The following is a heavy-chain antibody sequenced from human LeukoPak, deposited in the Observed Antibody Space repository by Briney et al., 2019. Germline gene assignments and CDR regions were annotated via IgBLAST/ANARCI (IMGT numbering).Heavy chain of an antibody. CDR1: GITFSSYG. V-gene: IGHV3-30*02. CDR3: AKVEGGYCSSTSCYRYFDY. D-gene: IGHD2-2*02. CDR2: MRFDGSNK. J-gene: IGHJ4*02. Sequence: GGSLRLSCAASGITFSSYGMHWVRQAPGKGLEWVAFMRFDGSNKYYADSVKGRFTISRDNSKNTLYLQMNSLRAEDTAVYYCAKVEGGYCSSTSCYRYFDYWGQGTLVTVSS.